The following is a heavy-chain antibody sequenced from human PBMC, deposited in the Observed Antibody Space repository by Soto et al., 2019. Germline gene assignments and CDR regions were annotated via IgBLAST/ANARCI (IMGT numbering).Heavy chain of an antibody. CDR2: IKSKTDGGTT. V-gene: IGHV3-15*01. CDR1: GFTFSNAW. D-gene: IGHD2-15*01. CDR3: TTIYCSGGSCYSWAD. Sequence: EVQLVESGGGLVKPGGSLRLSCAASGFTFSNAWMSWVRQAPGKGLAWVGRIKSKTDGGTTDYAAPVKGRFTISRDDSKNTLYLQMNSLKTEDTAVYYCTTIYCSGGSCYSWADWGPGTLVTVSS. J-gene: IGHJ4*02.